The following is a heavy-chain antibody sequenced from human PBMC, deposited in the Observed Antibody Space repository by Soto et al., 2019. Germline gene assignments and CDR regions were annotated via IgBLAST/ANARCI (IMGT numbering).Heavy chain of an antibody. CDR1: GGSISGYY. V-gene: IGHV4-34*01. CDR2: INHSGST. Sequence: KPSETLSLTCTVSGGSISGYYWTWIRQPPGTGLEWIGEINHSGSTNYNPSLKSRVTISVDTSKNQFSLKLTSVTAADTAVYYCARDKITGLFDYWGQGTLVTVSS. CDR3: ARDKITGLFDY. D-gene: IGHD2-8*02. J-gene: IGHJ4*02.